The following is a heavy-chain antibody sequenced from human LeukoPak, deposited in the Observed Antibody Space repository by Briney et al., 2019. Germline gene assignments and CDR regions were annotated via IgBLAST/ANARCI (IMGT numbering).Heavy chain of an antibody. CDR2: LLYSGCT. J-gene: IGHJ4*02. Sequence: SETLSLTCAISGGSIPSYYWSWIRQTPGKGLEWIGYLLYSGCTNYNPSLKSRVTMSIDTSKNQFSLKLRSVTAADTAVYYCARGAYSNYLSVGYWGQGILVTVSS. CDR3: ARGAYSNYLSVGY. D-gene: IGHD4-11*01. CDR1: GGSIPSYY. V-gene: IGHV4-59*01.